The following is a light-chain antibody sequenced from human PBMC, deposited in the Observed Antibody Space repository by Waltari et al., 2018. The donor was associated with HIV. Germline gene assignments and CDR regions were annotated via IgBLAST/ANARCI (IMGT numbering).Light chain of an antibody. Sequence: DIVMTQSPDSLAVSLGERATINCKSSQSVLYSSNNKNYLAWYQQKPGQPPKLRNYWASTRESGVPDRFSGRGSGTDFTLTISSLQAEDVAVYYCQQYYSTPRTFGKGTKVEIK. CDR2: WAS. CDR1: QSVLYSSNNKNY. V-gene: IGKV4-1*01. J-gene: IGKJ1*01. CDR3: QQYYSTPRT.